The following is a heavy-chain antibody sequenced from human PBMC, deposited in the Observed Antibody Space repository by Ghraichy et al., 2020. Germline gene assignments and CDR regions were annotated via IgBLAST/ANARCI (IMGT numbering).Heavy chain of an antibody. CDR2: ISAYNGHT. CDR1: RAHFRTPV. Sequence: ASVKVSCKTARAHFRTPVTRLHLECRLQLEKKMGWISAYNGHTNYAQNLQGRVTMTTDTSTNTAYMELRSLRSDDTAVYYCARVEDYGDYKFDYWGQGTLVTVSS. D-gene: IGHD4-17*01. V-gene: IGHV1-18*01. J-gene: IGHJ4*02. CDR3: ARVEDYGDYKFDY.